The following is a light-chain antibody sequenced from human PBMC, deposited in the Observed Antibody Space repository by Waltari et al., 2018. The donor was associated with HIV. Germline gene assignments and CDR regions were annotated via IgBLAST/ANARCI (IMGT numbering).Light chain of an antibody. Sequence: SSELTQDPAVSVALGQTDRITCQGDSLRSYYASWYQQKPGQAPVLVIYGKNNRPSWIPDRFSCSSSGNTASLIITGAQAEDDADYYCNSRDSSGNHYVFGTGTKVTVL. V-gene: IGLV3-19*01. CDR2: GKN. CDR3: NSRDSSGNHYV. J-gene: IGLJ1*01. CDR1: SLRSYY.